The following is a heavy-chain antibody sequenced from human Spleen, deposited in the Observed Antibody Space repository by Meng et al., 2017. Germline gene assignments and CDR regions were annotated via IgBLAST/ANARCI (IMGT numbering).Heavy chain of an antibody. V-gene: IGHV4-34*10. CDR2: INHRGKT. Sequence: QVQLQESGPGLVRPSETLSLTCAVSGVSLSGDYWSWIRQPPGKGLEWIGEINHRGKTTYNPSLKSRVTMSIDTSEKQLSLKLSSVTAADTAVYYCARDAGDLWGQGTLVTVSS. CDR1: GVSLSGDY. J-gene: IGHJ5*02. CDR3: ARDAGDL.